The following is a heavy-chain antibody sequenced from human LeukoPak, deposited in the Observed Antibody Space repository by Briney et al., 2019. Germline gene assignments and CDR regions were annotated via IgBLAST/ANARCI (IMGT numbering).Heavy chain of an antibody. CDR1: GFTFSSYG. D-gene: IGHD3-9*01. J-gene: IGHJ3*02. CDR3: ARDLTGRGAFDI. Sequence: GGSLRLSCAASGFTFSSYGMHWVRQAPGKGLEWVAFIRYDGSNKYYADSVKGRFTISRDNSKNTLYLHVNSLRAEDTAVYYCARDLTGRGAFDIWGQGTMVTVSS. CDR2: IRYDGSNK. V-gene: IGHV3-30*02.